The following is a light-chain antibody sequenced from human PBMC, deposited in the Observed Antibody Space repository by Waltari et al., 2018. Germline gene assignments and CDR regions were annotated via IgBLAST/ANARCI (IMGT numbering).Light chain of an antibody. CDR1: SLRSYY. Sequence: SSELTQDPAVSVALGQTVRITCQGDSLRSYYASWYQQKPGQAPVLVIYVKNNRPSGIPDRFSGSSSGNTASLTITGAQAEDEADYYCNSRDSSGNNWVFGGGTKLTVL. J-gene: IGLJ3*02. CDR2: VKN. V-gene: IGLV3-19*01. CDR3: NSRDSSGNNWV.